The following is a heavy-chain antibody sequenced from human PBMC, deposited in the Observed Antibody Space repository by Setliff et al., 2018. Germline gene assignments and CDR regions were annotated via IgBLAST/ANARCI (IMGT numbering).Heavy chain of an antibody. CDR2: IYYSGST. V-gene: IGHV4-39*01. CDR3: ARGSRYYYDSGGYYIRDY. Sequence: PSETLSLTCTVPGGSISSSSYYWGWIRQPPGKGLEWIGSIYYSGSTYYNPSLKSRVTISVDTSKNQFSLKLSSVTAADTAVYYCARGSRYYYDSGGYYIRDYWGQGTLVTV. CDR1: GGSISSSSYY. J-gene: IGHJ4*02. D-gene: IGHD3-22*01.